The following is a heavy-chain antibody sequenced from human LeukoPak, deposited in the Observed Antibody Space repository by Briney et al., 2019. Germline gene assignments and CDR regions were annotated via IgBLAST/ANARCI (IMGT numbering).Heavy chain of an antibody. V-gene: IGHV3-21*01. CDR3: ASALYDSSGYYYGY. CDR1: GFTFSTYT. J-gene: IGHJ4*02. D-gene: IGHD3-22*01. Sequence: GGSLRLSCAASGFTFSTYTMNWVRQAPGKGLEWVSYISSTRSYIYYADSVKGRFTISRDNAKNSLYLQMNSLRAEDTAVYYCASALYDSSGYYYGYWGQGTLVTVSS. CDR2: ISSTRSYI.